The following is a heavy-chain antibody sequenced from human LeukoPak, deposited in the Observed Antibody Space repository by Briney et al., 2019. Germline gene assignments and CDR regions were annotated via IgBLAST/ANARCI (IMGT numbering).Heavy chain of an antibody. D-gene: IGHD3-22*01. V-gene: IGHV1-8*01. J-gene: IGHJ4*02. CDR2: MNPNSGNT. CDR3: ARGITYYYGSSGYYYGYYFDY. CDR1: GYTFTSYD. Sequence: ASVKVSCKASGYTFTSYDINWVRQATGQGLEWMGWMNPNSGNTGYAQKFQGRVTMTRNTSISTAYMELSSLRSEDTAVYYCARGITYYYGSSGYYYGYYFDYWGQGTLVTVSS.